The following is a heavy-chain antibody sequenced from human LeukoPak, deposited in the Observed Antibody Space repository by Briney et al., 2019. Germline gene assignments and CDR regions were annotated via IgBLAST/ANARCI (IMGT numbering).Heavy chain of an antibody. CDR1: GFTFSDHY. CDR3: ARASLGTPDYFDY. V-gene: IGHV3-72*01. Sequence: GESLRLSCAASGFTFSDHYMDWVRQAPGKGLEWVGRIRNKPNSYTTEYPASVEGRFTISRDDSKNSLYLQMNSLKTEDTAVYYCARASLGTPDYFDYWGQGTLVTVSS. D-gene: IGHD7-27*01. CDR2: IRNKPNSYTT. J-gene: IGHJ4*02.